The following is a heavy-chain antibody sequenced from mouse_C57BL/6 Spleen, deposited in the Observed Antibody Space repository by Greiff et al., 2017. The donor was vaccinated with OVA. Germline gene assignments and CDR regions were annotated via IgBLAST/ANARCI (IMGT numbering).Heavy chain of an antibody. Sequence: QVQLQQPGAELVKPGASVKLSCKASGYTFTSYWMHWVKQRPGQGLEWIGMIHPNSGSTNYNEKFKSKATLTVDKSSSTAYMQLSSLASEDSAVYNCARGGNWDAWFAYWGQGTLVTVSA. CDR2: IHPNSGST. CDR1: GYTFTSYW. D-gene: IGHD4-1*01. J-gene: IGHJ3*01. CDR3: ARGGNWDAWFAY. V-gene: IGHV1-64*01.